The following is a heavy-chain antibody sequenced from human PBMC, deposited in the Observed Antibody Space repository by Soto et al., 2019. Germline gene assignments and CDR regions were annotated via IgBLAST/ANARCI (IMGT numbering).Heavy chain of an antibody. V-gene: IGHV3-23*01. J-gene: IGHJ4*02. D-gene: IGHD3-22*01. CDR2: VRASGMNT. CDR3: AKDRPPMISGYFFDY. CDR1: GFTFSTYA. Sequence: EVQLLESGGKLVQPGGSLTLSCAASGFTFSTYAMAWVRQAPGKGLEWVSGVRASGMNTDYADPVKGRFYISRDNSKNTVSPHMNSLRVEDTALHYCAKDRPPMISGYFFDYWGQRTVVNVSS.